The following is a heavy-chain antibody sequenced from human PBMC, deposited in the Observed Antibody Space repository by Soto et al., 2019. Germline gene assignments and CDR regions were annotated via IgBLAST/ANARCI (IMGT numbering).Heavy chain of an antibody. CDR2: IYWDDDK. J-gene: IGHJ6*02. CDR3: AYLPCSGGSCYWFSYSGMDV. D-gene: IGHD2-15*01. CDR1: GFSLSTSGVG. Sequence: QITLKESGPTLVKPTQTLTLTCTFSGFSLSTSGVGVAWIRQPPGKALEWLALIYWDDDKRYRPSLETRLTVSKYPXXNQVVVSMTNMDSVDTATYYCAYLPCSGGSCYWFSYSGMDVWGQGTTVTVSS. V-gene: IGHV2-5*02.